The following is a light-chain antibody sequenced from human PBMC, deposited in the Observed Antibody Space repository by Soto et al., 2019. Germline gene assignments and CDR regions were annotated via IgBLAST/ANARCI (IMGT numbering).Light chain of an antibody. V-gene: IGLV2-23*02. Sequence: QSVLTQPAYVSGSPVQSIAISCTGTSSDGGSYNLVSWYQQHPGKAPKLMIYEVSKRPPGVSNRFSGSKSGNTASLTISGLQAEDEADYYCCSYAGSSTPLIFGTGTKVTVL. CDR3: CSYAGSSTPLI. CDR2: EVS. CDR1: SSDGGSYNL. J-gene: IGLJ1*01.